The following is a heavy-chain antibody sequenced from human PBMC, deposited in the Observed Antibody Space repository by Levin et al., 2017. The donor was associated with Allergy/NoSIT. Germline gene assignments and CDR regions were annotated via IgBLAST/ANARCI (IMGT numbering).Heavy chain of an antibody. CDR3: AFSSGWYRLDN. Sequence: SQTLSLTCAVSGASISSGNWWTWVRQPPGKGLEWIGEISHSGSTKYNPSLKSRVTISLDKSKNQFSLTLSSVTAADTAVYDCAFSSGWYRLDNWGQGTLVTVSS. D-gene: IGHD6-19*01. CDR2: ISHSGST. CDR1: GASISSGNW. V-gene: IGHV4-4*02. J-gene: IGHJ4*01.